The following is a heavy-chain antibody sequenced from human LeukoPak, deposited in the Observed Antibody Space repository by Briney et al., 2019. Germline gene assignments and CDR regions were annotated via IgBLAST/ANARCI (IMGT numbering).Heavy chain of an antibody. Sequence: GGSLRLSCAASGFTFSSYSMNWVRQAPGKGLEWVSYISSSSSTIYYADSVKGRFTISRDNAKNSLYLQMNSLRAEDTAVYYCARDHDSSGYYGDGVDYWGQGTLVTVSS. CDR3: ARDHDSSGYYGDGVDY. CDR1: GFTFSSYS. J-gene: IGHJ4*02. V-gene: IGHV3-48*04. CDR2: ISSSSSTI. D-gene: IGHD3-22*01.